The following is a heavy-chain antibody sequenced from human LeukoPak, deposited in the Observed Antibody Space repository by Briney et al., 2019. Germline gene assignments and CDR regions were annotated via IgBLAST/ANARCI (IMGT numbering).Heavy chain of an antibody. V-gene: IGHV3-48*04. J-gene: IGHJ4*02. CDR3: ARSHQRVGIEDY. CDR1: GFTFTKYW. CDR2: ISSSSSTI. Sequence: GDSLRLSCAASGFTFTKYWMTWVRQAPGKGLEWLSYISSSSSTIYYADSVRGRFTISRDNAKNSLYLQINSLRADDTAVYYCARSHQRVGIEDYWGQGTLVTVSS. D-gene: IGHD1-26*01.